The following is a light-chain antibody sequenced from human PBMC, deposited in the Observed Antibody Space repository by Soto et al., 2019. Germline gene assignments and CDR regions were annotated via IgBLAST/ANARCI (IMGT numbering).Light chain of an antibody. V-gene: IGKV3-11*01. CDR3: QQYNTLTSIT. J-gene: IGKJ5*01. Sequence: LTQSPATLSLSPGERATLSCRASQSVSSYLAWYQQKPGQAPRLLIYDASNRATGIPARFSGSGSGTDFTLTISCLEPEDFAVYYCQQYNTLTSITFGQGTRLEIK. CDR1: QSVSSY. CDR2: DAS.